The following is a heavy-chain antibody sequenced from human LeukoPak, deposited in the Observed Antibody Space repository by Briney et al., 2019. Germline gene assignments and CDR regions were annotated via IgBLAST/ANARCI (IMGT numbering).Heavy chain of an antibody. CDR3: ARGTDYDFWSGAIDY. D-gene: IGHD3-3*01. CDR2: ISYDGSNK. Sequence: GGSLRLSCAASGFTFSSYAMHWVRQAPGKGLEWVPVISYDGSNKYYADSVKGRFTISRDNSKNTLYLQMNSLRAEDTAVYYCARGTDYDFWSGAIDYWGQGTLVTVSS. CDR1: GFTFSSYA. V-gene: IGHV3-30*04. J-gene: IGHJ4*02.